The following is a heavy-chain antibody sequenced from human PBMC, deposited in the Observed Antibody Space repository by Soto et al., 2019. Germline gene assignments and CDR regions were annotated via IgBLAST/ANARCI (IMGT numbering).Heavy chain of an antibody. CDR3: TTDSYSTIIMVRFDY. D-gene: IGHD2-8*01. CDR1: GFTFSNAW. J-gene: IGHJ4*01. Sequence: GGSLRLSCAASGFTFSNAWINWVRQAPGKGLEWVGRIKSKTDGGTTDYAEPVKGRFAISRDDSNNMVNLQMNSLKIEDTAVYYCTTDSYSTIIMVRFDYWGHGTLVTVSS. V-gene: IGHV3-15*07. CDR2: IKSKTDGGTT.